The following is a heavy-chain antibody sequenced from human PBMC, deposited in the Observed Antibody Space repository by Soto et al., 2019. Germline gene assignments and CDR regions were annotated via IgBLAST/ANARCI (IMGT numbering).Heavy chain of an antibody. D-gene: IGHD3-16*01. CDR3: ARVEMILTYYYYGMDV. J-gene: IGHJ6*02. CDR1: GFTFSSYA. V-gene: IGHV3-30-3*01. CDR2: ISYDGSNK. Sequence: GGSLRLSCVASGFTFSSYAMHWVRQAPGKGLEWVAVISYDGSNKYYADSVKGRFTISRDNSKNTLYLQMNSLRAEDTAVYYCARVEMILTYYYYGMDVWGQGTTVTVSS.